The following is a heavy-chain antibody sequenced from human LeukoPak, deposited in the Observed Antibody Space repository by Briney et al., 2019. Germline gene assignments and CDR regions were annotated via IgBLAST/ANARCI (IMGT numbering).Heavy chain of an antibody. CDR1: GFTFSSYE. CDR2: ISSSGSTI. V-gene: IGHV3-48*03. Sequence: GGSLRLSCAASGFTFSSYEMNWVRQAPGKGLEWVSYISSSGSTIYYADSVKGRFTISRDNAKNSLYLQMNSLRAEGTAVYYCARDGGPYGDYVGDYWGQGTLVTVSS. D-gene: IGHD4-17*01. CDR3: ARDGGPYGDYVGDY. J-gene: IGHJ4*02.